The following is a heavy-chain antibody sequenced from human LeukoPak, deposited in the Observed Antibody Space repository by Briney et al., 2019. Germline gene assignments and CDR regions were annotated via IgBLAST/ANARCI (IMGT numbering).Heavy chain of an antibody. CDR2: INPNSGGT. V-gene: IGHV1-2*02. CDR1: GYTFNGYY. D-gene: IGHD4-17*01. J-gene: IGHJ4*02. Sequence: ASVKVSCKASGYTFNGYYIHWVRQAPGQGLEWMGWINPNSGGTNYAQKLQGRVTMTTDTSTSTAYMELRSLRSDDTAVYYCARENGAHDYGDFGVTEIDYWGQGTLVTVSS. CDR3: ARENGAHDYGDFGVTEIDY.